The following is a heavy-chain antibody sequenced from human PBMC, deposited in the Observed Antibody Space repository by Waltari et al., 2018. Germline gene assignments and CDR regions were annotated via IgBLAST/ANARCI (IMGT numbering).Heavy chain of an antibody. V-gene: IGHV3-74*01. CDR2: INVDGSYI. CDR1: GFPFSDYW. Sequence: EVQLVEAGGDILRPGGSLRLSFAACGFPFSDYWIHWVRQVPGKGLVWVSRINVDGSYISYSDSVKGRFTISRDNSKNTVYLQLNSLRVEDTALYYCARENWILDYWGRGTLVTVSS. J-gene: IGHJ4*02. CDR3: ARENWILDY. D-gene: IGHD2-2*03.